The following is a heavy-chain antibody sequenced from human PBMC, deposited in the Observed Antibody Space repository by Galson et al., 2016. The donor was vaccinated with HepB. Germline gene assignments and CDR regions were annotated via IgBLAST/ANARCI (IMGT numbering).Heavy chain of an antibody. CDR2: INHSGST. J-gene: IGHJ6*02. V-gene: IGHV4-34*01. CDR1: GGSFSGYY. D-gene: IGHD6-19*01. Sequence: ETLSLTCAVYGGSFSGYYWSWIRQPPGKGLEWIGEINHSGSTNYNPSLKSRVTISVDTSKNQFSLKLSSVTAADTAVYYCARGPRSGWYTIGYYYYGMDVWGQGTTVTVSS. CDR3: ARGPRSGWYTIGYYYYGMDV.